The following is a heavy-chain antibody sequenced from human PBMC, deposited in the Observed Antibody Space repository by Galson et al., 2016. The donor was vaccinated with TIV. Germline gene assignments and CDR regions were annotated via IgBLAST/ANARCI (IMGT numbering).Heavy chain of an antibody. J-gene: IGHJ4*02. CDR1: GGSISDYY. CDR2: VYYTGST. Sequence: SETLSLTCTVSGGSISDYYWSWIRQPPGKGLDWIGYVYYTGSTDSNPSLKSRVPIPVDTSKNQFSLRRSSVTASDTAMYYCARVPLGYFACWGQGILVTVSS. D-gene: IGHD3-16*01. CDR3: ARVPLGYFAC. V-gene: IGHV4-59*01.